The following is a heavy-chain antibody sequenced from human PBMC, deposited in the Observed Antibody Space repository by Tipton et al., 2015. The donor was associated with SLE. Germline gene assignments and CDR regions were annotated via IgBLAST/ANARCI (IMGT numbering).Heavy chain of an antibody. CDR3: ARESFTNDFYYYMDV. CDR2: MYYSGGT. CDR1: GGSISSYY. J-gene: IGHJ6*03. D-gene: IGHD2-8*01. Sequence: TLSLTCTVSGGSISSYYWSWIRQPPGKGLEWIGYMYYSGGTNYNPSLKSRVTISVDTSKNQFSLKLSSVTAADTAVYYCARESFTNDFYYYMDVWGKGTTVTVSS. V-gene: IGHV4-59*12.